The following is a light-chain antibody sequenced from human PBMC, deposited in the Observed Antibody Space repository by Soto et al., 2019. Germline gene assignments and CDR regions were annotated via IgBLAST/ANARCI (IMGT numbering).Light chain of an antibody. CDR2: GAS. Sequence: IVMTQSPATLSVSPGERATLSCRASQSVSSNLAWYQHKPGQAPRLLIYGASTRATGIPAGFSGSGSGTEFTLTISSLQSEDFAVYFCQQYNNWYTFGQGTKLEIK. J-gene: IGKJ2*01. CDR1: QSVSSN. CDR3: QQYNNWYT. V-gene: IGKV3-15*01.